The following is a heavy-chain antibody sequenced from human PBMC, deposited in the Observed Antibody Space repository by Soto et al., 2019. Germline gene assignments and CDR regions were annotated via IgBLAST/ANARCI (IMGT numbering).Heavy chain of an antibody. Sequence: VQLVQSGAEVRKPGTSVRVSCKASGYTFSAYPIHWVRQAPGQRLECMGWINAANGDTRYSQKFQGRLTITRDTSATTADMDLSSLTSEDTAVYYCAKSGSLDSWGQGTPITVSS. CDR2: INAANGDT. CDR1: GYTFSAYP. CDR3: AKSGSLDS. V-gene: IGHV1-3*01. J-gene: IGHJ4*02. D-gene: IGHD3-10*01.